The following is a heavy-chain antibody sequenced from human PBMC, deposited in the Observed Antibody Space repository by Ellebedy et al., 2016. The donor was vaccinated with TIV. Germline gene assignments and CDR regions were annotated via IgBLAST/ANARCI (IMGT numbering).Heavy chain of an antibody. J-gene: IGHJ4*02. CDR2: INPNSGGT. D-gene: IGHD1-26*01. CDR3: ARDSLKGGSYYPHY. Sequence: ASVKVSCKASGYTFTGYYMYWVRQAPGQGLEWMGWINPNSGGTNYAQKFQGRVTMTRDTSTSTVYMELSSLRSEDTAVYYCARDSLKGGSYYPHYWGQGTLVTVSS. CDR1: GYTFTGYY. V-gene: IGHV1-2*02.